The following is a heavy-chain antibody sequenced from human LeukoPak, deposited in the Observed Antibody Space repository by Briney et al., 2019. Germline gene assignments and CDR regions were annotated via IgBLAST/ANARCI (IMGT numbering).Heavy chain of an antibody. Sequence: SETLSLTCAVYGGSFSGYYWSWIRQPPGKGLEWVGEINDSGSTNYNPSLKSRLTISVDTTNNQFSMKPISVIPAEPAAYYCARDGVNGVCYVSWGQGTLVTVSS. CDR2: INDSGST. V-gene: IGHV4-34*01. CDR1: GGSFSGYY. J-gene: IGHJ5*02. CDR3: ARDGVNGVCYVS. D-gene: IGHD2-8*01.